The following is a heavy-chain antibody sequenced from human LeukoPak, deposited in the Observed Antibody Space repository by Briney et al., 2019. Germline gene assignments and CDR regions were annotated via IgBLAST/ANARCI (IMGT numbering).Heavy chain of an antibody. J-gene: IGHJ4*02. V-gene: IGHV3-53*01. Sequence: RPGGSLRLSCAASGFTVSINYMSWVRQAPGEGLEWVSVIYTTAKTFYADSVKGRFSISRDNSKNTVYLQMNSLRAEDTAVYYCAKVSPTGRAFDCWGQGTLVTVSS. CDR2: IYTTAKT. CDR3: AKVSPTGRAFDC. D-gene: IGHD1-1*01. CDR1: GFTVSINY.